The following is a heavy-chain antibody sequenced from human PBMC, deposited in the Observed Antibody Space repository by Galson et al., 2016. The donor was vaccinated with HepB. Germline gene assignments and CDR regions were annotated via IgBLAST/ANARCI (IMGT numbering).Heavy chain of an antibody. CDR3: AREGSSWYSDY. D-gene: IGHD6-13*01. V-gene: IGHV4-31*03. J-gene: IGHJ4*02. CDR1: GGSISSGGYY. CDR2: IYYSGST. Sequence: TLSLTCTVSGGSISSGGYYWTWIRQHPGKGLEWIGYIYYSGSTYYNPSLKSRLTISVDTSKNQFSLKLSSVTAADMAVYYCAREGSSWYSDYWGQGTLVTVSS.